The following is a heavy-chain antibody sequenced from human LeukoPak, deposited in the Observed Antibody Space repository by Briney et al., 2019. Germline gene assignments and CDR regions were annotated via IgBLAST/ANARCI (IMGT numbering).Heavy chain of an antibody. CDR2: ISPDGSST. V-gene: IGHV3-74*01. J-gene: IGHJ4*02. CDR1: GFTFSIYW. D-gene: IGHD6-13*01. CDR3: ASNFAGSSRDY. Sequence: PGGSLRLSCAASGFTFSIYWMHWVRQAPGKGLVWVSRISPDGSSTNYADSVKGRFTISRDNARNILYLQMNNLGAEDTAVYYCASNFAGSSRDYWGQGTLVTVSS.